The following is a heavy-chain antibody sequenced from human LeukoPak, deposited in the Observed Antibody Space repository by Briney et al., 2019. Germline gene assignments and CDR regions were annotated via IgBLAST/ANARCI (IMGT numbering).Heavy chain of an antibody. V-gene: IGHV3-7*01. D-gene: IGHD1-26*01. CDR2: IKQDGSEK. Sequence: GGSLRLSCAASGFTFSSYWMSWVRQAPGKGLEWVANIKQDGSEKYYVDSVKGRFTISRDNAKNSLYLQMNSLRAEDTAVYYCARGHNPKWELLLGYYYGMDVWGQGATVTVSS. CDR1: GFTFSSYW. J-gene: IGHJ6*02. CDR3: ARGHNPKWELLLGYYYGMDV.